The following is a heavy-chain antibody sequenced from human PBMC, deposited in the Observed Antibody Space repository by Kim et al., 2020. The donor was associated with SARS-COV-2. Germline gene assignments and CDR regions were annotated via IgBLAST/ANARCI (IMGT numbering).Heavy chain of an antibody. D-gene: IGHD2-21*01. J-gene: IGHJ1*01. V-gene: IGHV4-59*13. CDR2: IYYSGST. CDR3: ATHKARAPRYFQH. CDR1: GGSISSYY. Sequence: SETLSLTCTVSGGSISSYYWSWIRQPPGKGLEWIGYIYYSGSTNYNPSLKSRVTISVDTSKNQFSLKLSSVTAADTAVYYCATHKARAPRYFQHWGQGTLVTVSS.